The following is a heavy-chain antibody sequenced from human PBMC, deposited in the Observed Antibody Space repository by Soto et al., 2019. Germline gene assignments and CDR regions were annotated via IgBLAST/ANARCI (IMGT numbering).Heavy chain of an antibody. D-gene: IGHD2-2*01. J-gene: IGHJ6*02. Sequence: GGALRLLCAASGFTFSIYAMSWVRQAPGKGLEWVSIISVSGGRTYYADSVKGRFTMSRDNSKNTLYLQMNSLRAEDTAVYYCAKEVVVESAGRSHYYYYGLDVWGQGTTVTVSS. V-gene: IGHV3-23*01. CDR3: AKEVVVESAGRSHYYYYGLDV. CDR1: GFTFSIYA. CDR2: ISVSGGRT.